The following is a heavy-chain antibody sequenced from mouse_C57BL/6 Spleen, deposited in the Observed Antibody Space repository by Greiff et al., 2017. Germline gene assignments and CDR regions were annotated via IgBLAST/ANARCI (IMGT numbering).Heavy chain of an antibody. CDR3: ASSGGGILTYYAMDY. CDR2: IYPRSGNT. CDR1: GYTFTSYG. V-gene: IGHV1-81*01. J-gene: IGHJ4*01. D-gene: IGHD5-2*01. Sequence: QVQLQQSGAELARPGASVKLSCKASGYTFTSYGISWVKQRTGQGLEWIGEIYPRSGNTYYNEKFKGKATLTAAKSSSTAYMELRSLPSEDSAVXVCASSGGGILTYYAMDYWGQGTSVTVSS.